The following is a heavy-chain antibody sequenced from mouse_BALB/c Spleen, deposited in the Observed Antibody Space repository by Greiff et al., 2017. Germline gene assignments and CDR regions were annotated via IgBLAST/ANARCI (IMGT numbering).Heavy chain of an antibody. D-gene: IGHD2-14*01. Sequence: VQLKQSGPELVKPGASVKMSCKASGYTFTSYVMHWVKQKPGQGLEWIGYINPYNDGTKYNEKFKGKATLTSDKSSSTAYMELSSLTSEDSAVYYCARSRYPYYFDYWGQGTTLTVSS. CDR2: INPYNDGT. CDR3: ARSRYPYYFDY. CDR1: GYTFTSYV. J-gene: IGHJ2*01. V-gene: IGHV1-14*01.